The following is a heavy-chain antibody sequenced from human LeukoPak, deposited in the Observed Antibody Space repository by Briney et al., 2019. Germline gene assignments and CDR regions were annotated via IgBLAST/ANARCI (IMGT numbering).Heavy chain of an antibody. CDR3: ARDGINWVDP. D-gene: IGHD1-14*01. CDR2: INHGGST. Sequence: SETLSLTCAVYSESFSGYYWSWIRQPPGKGLEWIGEINHGGSTSCNPSLKSRVTISVDTSKNQFSLKLSSVTAADTAVYYCARDGINWVDPWGQGTLVTVSS. CDR1: SESFSGYY. V-gene: IGHV4-34*01. J-gene: IGHJ5*02.